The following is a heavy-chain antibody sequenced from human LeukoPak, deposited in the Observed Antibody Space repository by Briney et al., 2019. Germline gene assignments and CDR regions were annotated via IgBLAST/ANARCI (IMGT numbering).Heavy chain of an antibody. CDR2: IYPADSTA. CDR3: ARPIAVAGSFYFDY. J-gene: IGHJ4*02. Sequence: GESLKISCKASGYSFTTYWIGWVRQVPGKGLEWVGIIYPADSTAKYSPSFQGQVTISADKSITTAYLQWSSLKASDTAMYYCARPIAVAGSFYFDYWGPGTLVTVSS. D-gene: IGHD6-19*01. V-gene: IGHV5-51*01. CDR1: GYSFTTYW.